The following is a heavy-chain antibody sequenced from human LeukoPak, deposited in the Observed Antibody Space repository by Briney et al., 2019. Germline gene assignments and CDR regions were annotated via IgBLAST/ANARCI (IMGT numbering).Heavy chain of an antibody. CDR3: AKEYSGSYWGFDY. V-gene: IGHV3-43D*03. Sequence: GGSLRLSCAASGFTFDDYAMHWVRQAPGKGLEWVSLISWDGGSTYYADSVKGRFTISRDNSKNSLYLQMNSLRAEDTALYYCAKEYSGSYWGFDYWGQGTLVTVSS. CDR2: ISWDGGST. D-gene: IGHD1-26*01. CDR1: GFTFDDYA. J-gene: IGHJ4*02.